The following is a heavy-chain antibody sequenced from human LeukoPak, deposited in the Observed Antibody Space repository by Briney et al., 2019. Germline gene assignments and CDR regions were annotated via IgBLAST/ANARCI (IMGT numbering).Heavy chain of an antibody. CDR3: ARARGYSGYAYFDY. Sequence: PSETLSLTCTVSGDSISSYYWSWIRQPPGKGLEWIEYIYYSGSTNYNPSLKSRVTISVDTSKNQFSLKLSSVTAADTAVYYCARARGYSGYAYFDYWGQGTLVTVSS. CDR2: IYYSGST. CDR1: GDSISSYY. J-gene: IGHJ4*02. V-gene: IGHV4-59*01. D-gene: IGHD5-12*01.